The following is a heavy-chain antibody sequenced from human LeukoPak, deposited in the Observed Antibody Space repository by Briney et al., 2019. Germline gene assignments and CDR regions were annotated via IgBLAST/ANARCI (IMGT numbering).Heavy chain of an antibody. CDR3: ARPSSGYYWGAAFDI. Sequence: GGSLRLSCAASKFTFSNCAMHWVRQAPGKGLELVAVISYDGTNKYYADSVKGRFTTSRDNSKTTLYLQMNSLRTEDTALYYCARPSSGYYWGAAFDIWGQGTMVTVSS. CDR2: ISYDGTNK. CDR1: KFTFSNCA. V-gene: IGHV3-30*04. J-gene: IGHJ3*02. D-gene: IGHD3-22*01.